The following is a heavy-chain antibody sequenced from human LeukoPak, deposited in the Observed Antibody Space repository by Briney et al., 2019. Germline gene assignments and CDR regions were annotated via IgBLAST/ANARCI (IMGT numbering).Heavy chain of an antibody. CDR1: GSTFSSYA. J-gene: IGHJ4*02. V-gene: IGHV3-23*01. D-gene: IGHD5-12*01. Sequence: PVGSLRLSCADSGSTFSSYAMSWVRQAPGKGLEWVSSISGSGATTHYADSVKGRFTISRDNSKNTLYLQMNSLRVEDTAVYYCATGEYSGYVGFDYWGQGTLVTVSS. CDR2: ISGSGATT. CDR3: ATGEYSGYVGFDY.